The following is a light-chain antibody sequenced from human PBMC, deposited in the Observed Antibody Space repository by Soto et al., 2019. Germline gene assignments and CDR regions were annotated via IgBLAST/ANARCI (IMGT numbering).Light chain of an antibody. CDR1: QSVSSN. CDR2: GES. V-gene: IGKV3-15*01. CDR3: QQYNNWPWT. Sequence: EIVLTQSPATLSVSPGERASLSCRASQSVSSNLAWYQQKPGQAPRILIYGESTRATGIPARFSGSGSGTELNLTISSLQSEDFAVYYCQQYNNWPWTCGQGTKVDIK. J-gene: IGKJ1*01.